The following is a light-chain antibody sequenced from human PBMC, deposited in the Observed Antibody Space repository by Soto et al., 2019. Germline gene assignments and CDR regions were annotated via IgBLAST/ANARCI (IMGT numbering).Light chain of an antibody. CDR2: GAS. V-gene: IGKV3-20*01. J-gene: IGKJ1*01. CDR1: QSVSNNY. Sequence: EIVLTQSPGTLSLSPGERATLSWRASQSVSNNYLAWYQQKPGQAPRLLIYGASNRATGIPVRFSVSGSGTDFALTISKREPEEFAVYNCPQYGSSDTFGPGTKVDIK. CDR3: PQYGSSDT.